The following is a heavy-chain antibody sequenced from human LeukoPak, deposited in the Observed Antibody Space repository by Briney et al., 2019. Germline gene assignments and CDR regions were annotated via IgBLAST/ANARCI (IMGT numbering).Heavy chain of an antibody. D-gene: IGHD6-13*01. CDR1: GFTFSNYG. V-gene: IGHV3-30*18. Sequence: PGGSLRPSCAASGFTFSNYGMHWVRQAPGKGLEWVAVISCDGSNKYYADSVKGRFTISRDNSKNTLYLQMNSLRAEDTAVYYCAKDTIAAAWDYGMDVWGQGTTVTVSS. J-gene: IGHJ6*02. CDR3: AKDTIAAAWDYGMDV. CDR2: ISCDGSNK.